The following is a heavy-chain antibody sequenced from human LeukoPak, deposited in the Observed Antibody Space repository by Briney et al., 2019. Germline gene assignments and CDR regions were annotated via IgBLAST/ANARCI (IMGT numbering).Heavy chain of an antibody. CDR1: GGTFSSYA. V-gene: IGHV1-69*13. CDR3: ARSVSHLDFHYGMDV. CDR2: IIPIFGTA. Sequence: GASVTVSCKASGGTFSSYAISWVRQAPGQGLEWMGGIIPIFGTANYAQKFQGRVTITADESTSTAYMELSSLRSEDTAVYYCARSVSHLDFHYGMDVWGQGTTVTVSS. D-gene: IGHD3-3*01. J-gene: IGHJ6*02.